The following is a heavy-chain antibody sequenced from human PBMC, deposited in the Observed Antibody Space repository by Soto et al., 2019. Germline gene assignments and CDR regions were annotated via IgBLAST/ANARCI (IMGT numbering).Heavy chain of an antibody. D-gene: IGHD5-12*01. CDR2: ISYDGSNK. V-gene: IGHV3-30*03. Sequence: HPGGSLRLSCAASGFTFSSYSMHWVRQAPGKGLEWVAAISYDGSNKYYADSVKGRFTISRDNSKNTLYLQMNSLRAEDTAVYYSADDLAIWGQGTTVTVSS. CDR1: GFTFSSYS. J-gene: IGHJ6*02. CDR3: ADDLAI.